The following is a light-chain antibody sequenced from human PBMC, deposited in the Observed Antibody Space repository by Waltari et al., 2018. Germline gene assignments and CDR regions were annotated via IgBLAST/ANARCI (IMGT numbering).Light chain of an antibody. Sequence: DIQMTQSPSTLSASVGDRVTITGRASQSISTWLAWYQQKPGKAPKLVIYKAASLESGVPSRFSGSGSGTEFTLTISSLQPDDFATYYCQQYNSYSRTFGQGTKVEI. CDR3: QQYNSYSRT. V-gene: IGKV1-5*03. CDR1: QSISTW. J-gene: IGKJ1*01. CDR2: KAA.